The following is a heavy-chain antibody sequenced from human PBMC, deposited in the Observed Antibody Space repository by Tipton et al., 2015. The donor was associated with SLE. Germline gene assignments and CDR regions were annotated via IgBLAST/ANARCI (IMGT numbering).Heavy chain of an antibody. CDR3: VGQTIFGSLRALDY. CDR1: GGSISSYY. J-gene: IGHJ4*02. Sequence: TLSLTCTVSGGSISSYYWSWIRQPPGKGLEWIGYIYYSGSTNYNPSLKSRVTISGDTSKNQFSLKLSSVTAADTAVYYCVGQTIFGSLRALDYWGLGTLVTVSS. D-gene: IGHD3-3*01. V-gene: IGHV4-59*03. CDR2: IYYSGST.